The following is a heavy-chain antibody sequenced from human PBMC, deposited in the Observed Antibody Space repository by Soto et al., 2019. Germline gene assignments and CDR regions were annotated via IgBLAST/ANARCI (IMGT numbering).Heavy chain of an antibody. Sequence: GESLKISCKGSGYSFTSYWIGWVRQMPGKGLEWMGIIYPGDSDTRYSPSFQGQVTISADKSISTAYLQWSSLKASDTAMYYCARPWTRWRSSGWHDAFDIWGQGTMVTVSS. CDR3: ARPWTRWRSSGWHDAFDI. V-gene: IGHV5-51*01. D-gene: IGHD6-19*01. J-gene: IGHJ3*02. CDR2: IYPGDSDT. CDR1: GYSFTSYW.